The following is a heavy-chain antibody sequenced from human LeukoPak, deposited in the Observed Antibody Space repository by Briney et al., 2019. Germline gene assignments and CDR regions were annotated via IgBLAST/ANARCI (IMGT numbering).Heavy chain of an antibody. CDR1: GYTFTSYA. V-gene: IGHV1-3*01. CDR2: INAGNGNT. CDR3: ARLGSHYYDSSGYYYEGPFDY. D-gene: IGHD3-22*01. Sequence: ASVKVSCKVSGYTFTSYAMHWVRQTPGQRLEWMGWINAGNGNTKYSQKFQGRVTITRDTSASTAYMELSSLRSEDTAVYYCARLGSHYYDSSGYYYEGPFDYWGQGTLVTVSS. J-gene: IGHJ4*02.